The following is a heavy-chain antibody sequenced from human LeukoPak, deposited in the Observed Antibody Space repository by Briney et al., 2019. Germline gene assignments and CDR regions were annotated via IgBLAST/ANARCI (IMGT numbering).Heavy chain of an antibody. V-gene: IGHV4-39*07. CDR2: IYYSGST. CDR1: GGSISSSSYY. CDR3: ARGPIQRRAGNYYYYGMDV. D-gene: IGHD2-2*01. J-gene: IGHJ6*02. Sequence: SETLSLTCTVSGGSISSSSYYWGWIRQPPGKGLEWIGSIYYSGSTYYNPSLKSRVTISVDTSKNQFSLKLSSVTAADTAVYYCARGPIQRRAGNYYYYGMDVWGQGTTVTVSS.